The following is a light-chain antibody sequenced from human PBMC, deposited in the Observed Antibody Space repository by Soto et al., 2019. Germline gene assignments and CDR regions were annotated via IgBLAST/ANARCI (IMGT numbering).Light chain of an antibody. CDR1: QGIRTY. Sequence: DIQMTQSPSSLSASVGDRVTITCRASQGIRTYLNWYQQKPGKAPKLLIYAASSWQSGVPSRFSGSGSETDFTLTISRLQPEDFATYSWLHSTTWTFGQGTKVEIK. V-gene: IGKV1-39*01. CDR3: LHSTTWT. CDR2: AAS. J-gene: IGKJ1*01.